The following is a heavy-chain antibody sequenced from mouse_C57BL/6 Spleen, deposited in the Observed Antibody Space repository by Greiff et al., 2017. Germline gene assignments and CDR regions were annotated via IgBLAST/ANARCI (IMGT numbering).Heavy chain of an antibody. CDR2: INPYNGGT. Sequence: VQLKQSGPVLVKPGASVKMSCKASGYTFTDYYMNWVKQSHGKSLEWIGVINPYNGGTSYNQKFKGKATLTVDKSSSPAYMELNSLASDDSAVYCCARRGGSSGYFDVWGTGTTVTVSS. CDR1: GYTFTDYY. J-gene: IGHJ1*03. D-gene: IGHD1-1*01. V-gene: IGHV1-19*01. CDR3: ARRGGSSGYFDV.